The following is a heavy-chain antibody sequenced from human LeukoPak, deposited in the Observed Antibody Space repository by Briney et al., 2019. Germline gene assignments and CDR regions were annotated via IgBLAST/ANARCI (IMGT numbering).Heavy chain of an antibody. Sequence: GGSLRLSCAASGFTFSSYGMHWVRQAPGKGLEWVAGIWYDGSNKYYADSVKGRFTISRDNSKNTLYLQMNSLRAEDTAVYYCAKDTGYYYDSSGMDYWGQGTLVTVSS. CDR3: AKDTGYYYDSSGMDY. J-gene: IGHJ4*02. CDR1: GFTFSSYG. D-gene: IGHD3-22*01. V-gene: IGHV3-33*06. CDR2: IWYDGSNK.